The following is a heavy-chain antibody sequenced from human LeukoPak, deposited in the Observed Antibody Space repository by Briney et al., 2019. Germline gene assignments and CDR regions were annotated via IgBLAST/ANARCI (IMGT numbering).Heavy chain of an antibody. Sequence: KPSATLSLTCTVSGGSISSGDYYWTWIRQPAGKGLEWIGRIHTSGSTNYKPSLQSRVTIAIDTSKNQFSLKLSSVTAADTAVYYCARVWNRGWLDPWGQGTLVTVSS. D-gene: IGHD7-27*01. CDR3: ARVWNRGWLDP. CDR2: IHTSGST. J-gene: IGHJ5*02. V-gene: IGHV4-61*02. CDR1: GGSISSGDYY.